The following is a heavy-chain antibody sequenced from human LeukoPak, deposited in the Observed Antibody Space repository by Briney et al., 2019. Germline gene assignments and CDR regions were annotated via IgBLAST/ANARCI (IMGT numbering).Heavy chain of an antibody. Sequence: GGSLRLSCAASGFTFSNYAMSWVRQAPGKGLEWVSTVSGGGITTYSPDSARGRFTISRDNSKNTLYLQMNSLTAEDTAVYYCPRQSYASGWNPFDYWGQGILVTVSS. CDR3: PRQSYASGWNPFDY. J-gene: IGHJ4*02. CDR1: GFTFSNYA. CDR2: VSGGGITT. V-gene: IGHV3-23*01. D-gene: IGHD6-19*01.